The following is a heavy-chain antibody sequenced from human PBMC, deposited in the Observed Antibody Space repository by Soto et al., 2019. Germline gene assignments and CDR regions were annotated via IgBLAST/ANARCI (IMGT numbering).Heavy chain of an antibody. CDR3: ARGLSDNWYIVHAFDV. D-gene: IGHD1-1*01. Sequence: PGGSLRLSCAASGFTFSNYWMNWVRQAPGKGLEWLANIKPDGSEKYYVDSVKGRFTISRDNARNSMYLQMDSLRDEDTAVYYCARGLSDNWYIVHAFDVWGQGTMVTVSS. CDR1: GFTFSNYW. V-gene: IGHV3-7*04. J-gene: IGHJ3*01. CDR2: IKPDGSEK.